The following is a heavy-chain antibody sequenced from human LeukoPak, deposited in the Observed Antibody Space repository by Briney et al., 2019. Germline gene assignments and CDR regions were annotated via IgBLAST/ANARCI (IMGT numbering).Heavy chain of an antibody. J-gene: IGHJ4*02. CDR2: INHSGST. V-gene: IGHV4-34*01. Sequence: SETLSLTCTVSGGSFSGYYWSWIRQPPGKGLEWIGEINHSGSTNYNPSLKSRVTISVDTSKNQFSLKLSSMTAADTAVYYCARGVTTVTTGPRPYFDYWGQGTLVTVSS. CDR1: GGSFSGYY. CDR3: ARGVTTVTTGPRPYFDY. D-gene: IGHD4-17*01.